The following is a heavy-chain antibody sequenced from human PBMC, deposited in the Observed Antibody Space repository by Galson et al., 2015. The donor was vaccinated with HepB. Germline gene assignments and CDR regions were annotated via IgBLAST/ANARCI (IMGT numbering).Heavy chain of an antibody. CDR3: ARLGDLSGYSSL. Sequence: SLRLSCAASGFTFSGSAIRWVRQASGKGLEWVGRIRRKGSSHSTAYTATLKGRFTISRDDSKNTAYLHINSLKTEDTAVCYCARLGDLSGYSSLGGQGTLVTVPS. CDR2: IRRKGSSHST. D-gene: IGHD6-19*01. V-gene: IGHV3-73*01. J-gene: IGHJ4*02. CDR1: GFTFSGSA.